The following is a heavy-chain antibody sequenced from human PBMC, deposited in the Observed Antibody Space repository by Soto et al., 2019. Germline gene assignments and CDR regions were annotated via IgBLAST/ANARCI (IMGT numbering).Heavy chain of an antibody. CDR3: XXXXXXXXXXYGMDV. Sequence: QVQLVQSGAEVKKPGSSVKVSCKASGGTFSSYAISWVRQAPGQGLEWMGGIIPIFGTANYAQKFQGRVTITADESTSTAYMELSSLRSEDTAVXXXXXXXXXXXXXYGMDVWGQGTTVTVSS. J-gene: IGHJ6*02. CDR1: GGTFSSYA. CDR2: IIPIFGTA. V-gene: IGHV1-69*12.